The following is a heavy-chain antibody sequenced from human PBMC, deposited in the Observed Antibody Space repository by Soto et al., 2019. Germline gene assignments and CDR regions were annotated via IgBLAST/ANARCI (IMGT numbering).Heavy chain of an antibody. CDR2: IYPGDSDT. CDR3: ARRGYCSGGSCYSPSSNYYYMDV. D-gene: IGHD2-15*01. J-gene: IGHJ6*03. V-gene: IGHV5-51*01. Sequence: PGESLTISCKGSGYSFTSYWIGWVRQMPGKGLEWMGIIYPGDSDTRYSPSFQGQVTISADKSISTAYLQWSSLKASDTAMYYCARRGYCSGGSCYSPSSNYYYMDVWGKGTTVTVSS. CDR1: GYSFTSYW.